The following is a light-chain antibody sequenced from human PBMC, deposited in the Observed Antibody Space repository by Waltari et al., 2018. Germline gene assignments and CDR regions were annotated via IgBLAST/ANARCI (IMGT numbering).Light chain of an antibody. V-gene: IGLV2-23*02. CDR1: SSDVGSYNL. J-gene: IGLJ2*01. Sequence: QSALTQPASVSGSPGQSITISCTGTSSDVGSYNLVSWYQHHPGKAPKLMIYEVRKRPSGGSNRFAGSKSGNTASLTISGLQAEDEADYYCCSYAGSSTFVFGGGTKLTVL. CDR3: CSYAGSSTFV. CDR2: EVR.